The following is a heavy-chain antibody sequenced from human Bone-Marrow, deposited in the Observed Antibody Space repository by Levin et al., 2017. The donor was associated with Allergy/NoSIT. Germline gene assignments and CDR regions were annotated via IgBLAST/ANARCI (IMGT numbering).Heavy chain of an antibody. Sequence: SETLSLTCAVSVGSVNTYSWTWLRQAPGKGLEWIGYIHYSGSTKYNPALESRVTISEDRPKNQFSLRLRSVTAADTAVYYCCSGESGYWYFDFWGRGTLVTVSS. CDR1: VGSVNTYS. V-gene: IGHV4-59*02. J-gene: IGHJ2*01. CDR3: CSGESGYWYFDF. D-gene: IGHD3-10*01. CDR2: IHYSGST.